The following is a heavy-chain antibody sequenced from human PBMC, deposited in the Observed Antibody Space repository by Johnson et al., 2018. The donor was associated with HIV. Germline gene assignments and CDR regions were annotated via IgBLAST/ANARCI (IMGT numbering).Heavy chain of an antibody. V-gene: IGHV3-9*01. D-gene: IGHD6-19*01. CDR1: GFTFDDYA. CDR2: ISWNSGSI. CDR3: ARDFGYSSGWYRDDAFDI. J-gene: IGHJ3*02. Sequence: VQLVESGGGLVQPGRSLRLSCAASGFTFDDYAMHWVRQAPGKGLEWVSGISWNSGSIGYADSVKGRFTISRDNAKKSLYLQMNSLRAEDTAVYYCARDFGYSSGWYRDDAFDIWGQGTMVTVSS.